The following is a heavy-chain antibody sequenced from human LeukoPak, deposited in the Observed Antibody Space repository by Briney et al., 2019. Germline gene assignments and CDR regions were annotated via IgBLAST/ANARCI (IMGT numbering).Heavy chain of an antibody. J-gene: IGHJ6*02. V-gene: IGHV1-18*01. CDR1: GYTFTSYG. CDR2: ISAYNGNT. CDR3: ARGRLGYCSSTSCYHYGVYYYYYYGMDV. Sequence: ASVKVSCKASGYTFTSYGISWVRQAPGQGLEWMGWISAYNGNTNYAQKLQGRVTMTTDTSTSTAYMELNSLRSEDTAVYYCARGRLGYCSSTSCYHYGVYYYYYYGMDVWGQGTTVTVSS. D-gene: IGHD2-2*01.